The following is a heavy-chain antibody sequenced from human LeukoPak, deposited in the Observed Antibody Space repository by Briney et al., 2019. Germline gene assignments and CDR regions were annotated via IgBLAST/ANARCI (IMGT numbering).Heavy chain of an antibody. Sequence: GVSLRLSCAASGFTFSSYWMSWVRQAPGKGLEWVANIKQDGSEKYYVDSVKGRFTISRDNAKNSLYPQMNSLRAEDTAVYYCARDQYYDFWSGYYTPLFGYWGQGTLVTVSS. V-gene: IGHV3-7*03. J-gene: IGHJ4*02. CDR3: ARDQYYDFWSGYYTPLFGY. CDR2: IKQDGSEK. CDR1: GFTFSSYW. D-gene: IGHD3-3*01.